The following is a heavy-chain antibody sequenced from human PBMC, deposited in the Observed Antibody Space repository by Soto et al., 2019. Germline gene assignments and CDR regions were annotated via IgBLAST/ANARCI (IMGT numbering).Heavy chain of an antibody. D-gene: IGHD3-22*01. V-gene: IGHV3-21*01. Sequence: PGGSLRLSCAASGFTFSSYSMNWVRQAPGKGLEWVSSISSSSSYIYYADSVKGRFTISRDNAKNSLYLQMTSLRAEDTAVYYCARKGGTMIVMAHNQCAFDIWGQGTMVTVSS. CDR3: ARKGGTMIVMAHNQCAFDI. CDR2: ISSSSSYI. CDR1: GFTFSSYS. J-gene: IGHJ3*02.